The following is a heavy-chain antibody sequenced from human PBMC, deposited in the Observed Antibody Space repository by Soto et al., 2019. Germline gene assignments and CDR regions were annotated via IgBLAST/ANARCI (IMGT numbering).Heavy chain of an antibody. V-gene: IGHV3-23*01. CDR1: GLSFSSYA. CDR3: AKDRAYCGGGDCYPDAFDI. D-gene: IGHD2-21*01. CDR2: ISRSGGST. Sequence: TGGSLRLSCAASGLSFSSYAMSWVRQAPGKGLEWVSAISRSGGSTYYADSVKGRFTVSRDNFKNTLYLQMNSLRAEDTAVYYCAKDRAYCGGGDCYPDAFDIWGQGTMVTVSS. J-gene: IGHJ3*02.